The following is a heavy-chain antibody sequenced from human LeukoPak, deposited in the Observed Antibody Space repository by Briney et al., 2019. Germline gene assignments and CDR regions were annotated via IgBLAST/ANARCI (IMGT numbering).Heavy chain of an antibody. J-gene: IGHJ4*02. D-gene: IGHD1-26*01. CDR3: AKNRGSYRLFDY. CDR2: VGVSAGGT. Sequence: WGSLRLSCAASGFTFSSYSMNWVRQAPGKGLEWVSAVGVSAGGTYYADSVKGRFIISRDNSKNILYLQMNSLTAEDTAVYFCAKNRGSYRLFDYWGQGTLVTVSS. CDR1: GFTFSSYS. V-gene: IGHV3-23*01.